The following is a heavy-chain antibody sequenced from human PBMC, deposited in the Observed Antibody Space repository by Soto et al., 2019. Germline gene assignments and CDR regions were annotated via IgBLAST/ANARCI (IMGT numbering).Heavy chain of an antibody. Sequence: GGSLRLSCAASGFTFSRYSMNWVRQAPGKGLEWVSSVSSSSSHIYYADSVKGRFTISRDNADNSLYLQMNSLRADDTAVYFCARGISAYVVVVPAALDVWGQGTTVTVSS. CDR1: GFTFSRYS. CDR2: VSSSSSHI. D-gene: IGHD2-2*01. V-gene: IGHV3-21*01. J-gene: IGHJ6*02. CDR3: ARGISAYVVVVPAALDV.